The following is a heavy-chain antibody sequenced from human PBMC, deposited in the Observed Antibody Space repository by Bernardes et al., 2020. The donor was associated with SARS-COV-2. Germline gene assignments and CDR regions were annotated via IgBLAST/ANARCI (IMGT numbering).Heavy chain of an antibody. D-gene: IGHD6-25*01. CDR2: IYWDDDQ. V-gene: IGHV2-5*02. CDR1: GFSLNTNGVA. J-gene: IGHJ5*02. CDR3: AHRAGPRAATFDP. Sequence: SGPTLVKPTQTLTLTCTFSGFSLNTNGVAVGWIRQAPGKALEWLAIIYWDDDQRYSSILMGRAIITKDTSKNQVVLTMIDMDPVDTGTYYCAHRAGPRAATFDPWGQGTLVTVSS.